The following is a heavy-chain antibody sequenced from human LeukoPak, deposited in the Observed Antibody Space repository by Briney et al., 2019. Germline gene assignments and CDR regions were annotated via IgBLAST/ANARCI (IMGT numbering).Heavy chain of an antibody. CDR2: ISWNSGSI. CDR1: GFTFDDYA. V-gene: IGHV3-9*01. Sequence: PGGSLRLSCAASGFTFDDYAMHWVRQAPGKGLEWVSGISWNSGSIGYADSVKGRFTISRDNAKNSLYLQMNSLRAEDTALYYCAKDTDDSSGYYYYYFDYWGQGTLVTVSS. CDR3: AKDTDDSSGYYYYYFDY. D-gene: IGHD3-22*01. J-gene: IGHJ4*02.